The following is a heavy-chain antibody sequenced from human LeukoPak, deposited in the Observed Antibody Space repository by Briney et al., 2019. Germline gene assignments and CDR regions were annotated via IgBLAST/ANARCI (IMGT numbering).Heavy chain of an antibody. Sequence: SETLSLTCAVYGGSFSGYYWSWIRQPPGKGLEWIGEINHSGSTNYNPSLKSRVTVSVDTSKNQFSLKLSSVTAADTAVYYCARGQISTVVVAATYFDYWGQGTLVTVSS. J-gene: IGHJ4*02. CDR1: GGSFSGYY. CDR2: INHSGST. CDR3: ARGQISTVVVAATYFDY. D-gene: IGHD2-15*01. V-gene: IGHV4-34*01.